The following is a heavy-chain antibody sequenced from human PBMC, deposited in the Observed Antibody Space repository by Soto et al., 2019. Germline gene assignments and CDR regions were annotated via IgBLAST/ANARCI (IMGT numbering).Heavy chain of an antibody. CDR2: IYYSGST. V-gene: IGHV4-59*01. D-gene: IGHD3-10*01. CDR3: ARAMVRGVIIDY. CDR1: GGSISSYY. Sequence: PSETLSLTCTVSGGSISSYYWSWIRQPPGKGLEWIGYIYYSGSTNYNPSLKSRVTISVDTSKNQFSLKLGSVTAADTAVYYCARAMVRGVIIDYWGQGTLVTVSS. J-gene: IGHJ4*02.